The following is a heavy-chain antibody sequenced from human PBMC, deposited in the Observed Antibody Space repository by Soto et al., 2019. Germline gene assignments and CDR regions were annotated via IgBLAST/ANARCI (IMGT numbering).Heavy chain of an antibody. CDR2: IYYSGST. D-gene: IGHD3-10*01. CDR3: ARGGGYYGSGSYNWFDP. Sequence: PSETLSLTCTVSGGSISSYYWSWTRQPPGKGLEWIGYIYYSGSTNYNPSLKSRVTISVDTSKNQFSLKLSSVTAADTAVYYCARGGGYYGSGSYNWFDPWGQGTLVTVSS. CDR1: GGSISSYY. J-gene: IGHJ5*02. V-gene: IGHV4-59*01.